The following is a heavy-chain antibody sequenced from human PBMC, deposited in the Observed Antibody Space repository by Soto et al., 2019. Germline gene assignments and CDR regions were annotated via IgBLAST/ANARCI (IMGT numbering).Heavy chain of an antibody. D-gene: IGHD1-1*01. CDR1: GYTFTSYA. Sequence: QVQLVQSGAEEKKPGASVKVSCKASGYTFTSYAMHWVRQAPGQRLEWMGWINAGNGNTKYSQKFQGRVTITRDTSASTAYMEMSSLRSEDTAVYYWARGSRDGYNSFDLWGRGTLVTVSS. V-gene: IGHV1-3*05. CDR3: ARGSRDGYNSFDL. CDR2: INAGNGNT. J-gene: IGHJ2*01.